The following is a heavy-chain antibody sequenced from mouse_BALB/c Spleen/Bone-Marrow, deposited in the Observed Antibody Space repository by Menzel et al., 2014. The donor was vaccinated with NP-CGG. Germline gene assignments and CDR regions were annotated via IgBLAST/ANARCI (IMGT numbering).Heavy chain of an antibody. CDR3: ARWLLPYGLDY. V-gene: IGHV14-3*02. CDR1: GFNIKDTY. Sequence: EVQLQQSGAELVKPGASVKLSCTASGFNIKDTYMHWVKQRPEQGLEWIGRIDPANGNTKYDPKFQGKATITADTSSNTAYLQLSRLTSEDTAVYYCARWLLPYGLDYWGQGTSVTVSS. J-gene: IGHJ4*01. D-gene: IGHD2-3*01. CDR2: IDPANGNT.